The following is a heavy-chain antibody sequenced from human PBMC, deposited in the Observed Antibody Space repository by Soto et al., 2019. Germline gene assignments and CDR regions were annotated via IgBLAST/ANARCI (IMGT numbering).Heavy chain of an antibody. Sequence: EVQLVESGGGLVKPGGSLRLSCAASGFTFSSYSMNWVRQAPGKGLEWVSSISSSSSYIYYADSVKGRFTISRDNAKNSLDLQMNRLRAEDTAVYYCARDSEYSSSSGAFDYWGQGTLVTVSS. CDR2: ISSSSSYI. CDR1: GFTFSSYS. V-gene: IGHV3-21*01. CDR3: ARDSEYSSSSGAFDY. J-gene: IGHJ4*02. D-gene: IGHD6-6*01.